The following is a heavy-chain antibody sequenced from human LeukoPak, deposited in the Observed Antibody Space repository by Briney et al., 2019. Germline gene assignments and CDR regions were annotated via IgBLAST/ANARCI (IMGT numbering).Heavy chain of an antibody. CDR1: GYTFTSCD. Sequence: ASVKVSCKASGYTFTSCDINWVRQATGQGLEWMGWMNPNSGNTGYAQKFQGRVTMTRNTFISTAYMEMSSLKSEDTALYYGARGGDYYSGSGSYYYMDVWGKGTTVTISS. CDR3: ARGGDYYSGSGSYYYMDV. CDR2: MNPNSGNT. J-gene: IGHJ6*03. D-gene: IGHD3-10*01. V-gene: IGHV1-8*01.